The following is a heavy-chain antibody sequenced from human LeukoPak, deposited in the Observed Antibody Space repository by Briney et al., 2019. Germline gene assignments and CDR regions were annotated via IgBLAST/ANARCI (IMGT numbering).Heavy chain of an antibody. CDR3: ARGRGYSYGPGWFDP. Sequence: SETLSLTCAVYGGSFSGYYWSWIRQPPGKGLEWIGEINHSGSINYNPSLKSRVTISVDTSKNQFSLKLSSVTAADTAVYYCARGRGYSYGPGWFDPWGQGTLVTVSS. V-gene: IGHV4-34*01. CDR2: INHSGSI. J-gene: IGHJ5*02. CDR1: GGSFSGYY. D-gene: IGHD5-18*01.